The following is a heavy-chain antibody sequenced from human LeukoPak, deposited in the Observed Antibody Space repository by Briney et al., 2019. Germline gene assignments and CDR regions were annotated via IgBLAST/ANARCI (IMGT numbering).Heavy chain of an antibody. Sequence: PGGSLRLSCAASGFTFDDYGMGWVRQAPGKGLEWVSYINWSGSSIGYADSVKGRFTISRDNAKNSLYLQMNSLRAEDTALYYCARDFSAWYSFDHWGQGTLVTVSS. D-gene: IGHD6-19*01. CDR3: ARDFSAWYSFDH. CDR2: INWSGSSI. J-gene: IGHJ4*02. V-gene: IGHV3-20*04. CDR1: GFTFDDYG.